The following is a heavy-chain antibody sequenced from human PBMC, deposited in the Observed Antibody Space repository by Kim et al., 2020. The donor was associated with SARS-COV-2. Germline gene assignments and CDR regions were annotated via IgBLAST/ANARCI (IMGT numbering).Heavy chain of an antibody. Sequence: SETLSLTCTVSGGSISSYYWSWIRQPPGKGLEWIGYIYYSGSTNYNPSLKSRVTISVDTSKNQFSLKLSSVTAADTAVYYCARDTPSGSYGLDYWGQEP. CDR2: IYYSGST. CDR1: GGSISSYY. J-gene: IGHJ4*01. CDR3: ARDTPSGSYGLDY. D-gene: IGHD1-26*01. V-gene: IGHV4-59*01.